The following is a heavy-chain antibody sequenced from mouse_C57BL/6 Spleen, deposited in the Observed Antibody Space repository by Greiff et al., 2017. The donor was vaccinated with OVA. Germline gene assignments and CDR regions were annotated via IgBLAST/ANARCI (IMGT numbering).Heavy chain of an antibody. D-gene: IGHD2-2*01. CDR1: GYTFTDYN. V-gene: IGHV1-22*01. J-gene: IGHJ2*01. Sequence: EVQLQESGPELVKPGASVKMSCKASGYTFTDYNMHWVKQSPGKSLEWIGYINPNNGSTSYNQKFTGTATLTINKSSSTAYMELRSLTSEDSGVYYGARDYYGYEGNEFDYWGQGTTLTVSS. CDR3: ARDYYGYEGNEFDY. CDR2: INPNNGST.